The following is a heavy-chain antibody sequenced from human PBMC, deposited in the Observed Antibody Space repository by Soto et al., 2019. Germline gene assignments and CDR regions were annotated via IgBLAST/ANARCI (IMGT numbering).Heavy chain of an antibody. V-gene: IGHV1-69*01. J-gene: IGHJ3*01. CDR3: ARGGTSGWLKGAYDV. CDR2: IIPMFGIP. CDR1: GGTLNKHA. Sequence: QVQLVQSGAEVKKPGSSVKVSCKASGGTLNKHAITWVRRAPGQGLEWLGGIIPMFGIPNYPQKFKGSVTITADVPTNTSHMELHSLTSDDTAVYYCARGGTSGWLKGAYDVWGQGTMVTVSS. D-gene: IGHD6-13*01.